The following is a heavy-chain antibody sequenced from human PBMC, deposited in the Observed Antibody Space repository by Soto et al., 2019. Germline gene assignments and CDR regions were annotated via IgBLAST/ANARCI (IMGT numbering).Heavy chain of an antibody. Sequence: PGGSLRLSCAASGFTFSSYGMHWVRQAPGKGLEWVAVISYDGSNKYYADSVKGRFTISRDNSKNTLYLQMNSLRAEDTAVYYCAKDQVGITIFGVVPWGMDVWGQRTTVTVSS. CDR2: ISYDGSNK. CDR1: GFTFSSYG. CDR3: AKDQVGITIFGVVPWGMDV. J-gene: IGHJ6*02. D-gene: IGHD3-3*01. V-gene: IGHV3-30*18.